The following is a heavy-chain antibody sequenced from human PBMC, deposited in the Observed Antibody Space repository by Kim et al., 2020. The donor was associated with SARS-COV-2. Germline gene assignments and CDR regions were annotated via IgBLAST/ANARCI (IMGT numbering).Heavy chain of an antibody. CDR1: GDSVSSNSAA. Sequence: SQTLSLTCAISGDSVSSNSAAWNWIRQSPSRGLEWLGRTYYRSEWYNDYAVSVKSRITINPDTSKNQFSLQLNSVTPEDTAVYYCARDSGYSSGWYAGHFDYWGQGTLVTVSS. J-gene: IGHJ4*02. D-gene: IGHD6-19*01. CDR2: TYYRSEWYN. CDR3: ARDSGYSSGWYAGHFDY. V-gene: IGHV6-1*01.